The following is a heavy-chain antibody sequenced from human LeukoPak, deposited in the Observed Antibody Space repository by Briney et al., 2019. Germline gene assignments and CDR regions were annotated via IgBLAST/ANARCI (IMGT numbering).Heavy chain of an antibody. V-gene: IGHV1-69*01. D-gene: IGHD5-24*01. CDR3: ARGKAGDIKANYQNAFDI. CDR2: IIPIFGTA. Sequence: SGKVSCRASGGTFSSYAISWGRQAPGQGLEWMGGIIPIFGTANYAQKFQGRVTITADESTSTAYMELSSLRSEDTAVYYCARGKAGDIKANYQNAFDIWGQGTMVTVSS. J-gene: IGHJ3*02. CDR1: GGTFSSYA.